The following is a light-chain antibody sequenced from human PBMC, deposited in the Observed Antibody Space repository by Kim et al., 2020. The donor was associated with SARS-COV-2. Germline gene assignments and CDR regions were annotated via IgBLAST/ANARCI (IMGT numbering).Light chain of an antibody. V-gene: IGLV3-1*01. J-gene: IGLJ2*01. CDR3: QTWDSSSVI. CDR1: KLEDKY. CDR2: KDT. Sequence: SVSPGQTASITCSGDKLEDKYVCWYQQKAGQSPVLLIYKDTKWPSGIPERFSGSNSGNTATLTISGTQAIDEADYYCQTWDSSSVIFGGGTQLTVL.